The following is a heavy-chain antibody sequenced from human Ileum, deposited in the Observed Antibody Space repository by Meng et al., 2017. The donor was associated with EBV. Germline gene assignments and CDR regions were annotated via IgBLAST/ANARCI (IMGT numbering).Heavy chain of an antibody. J-gene: IGHJ4*02. CDR3: ASHALWQQTFDY. Sequence: QVRVGQSGAEVKKPGASVKVSCKASGYTFTSYAMHWVRQAPEQRLEWMGWINAGNGNTKYSQQFQGRVTITRDTSASTAYMELSSLRSEDTAVYYCASHALWQQTFDYWGQGTMVTVSS. V-gene: IGHV1-3*01. CDR1: GYTFTSYA. D-gene: IGHD2-21*01. CDR2: INAGNGNT.